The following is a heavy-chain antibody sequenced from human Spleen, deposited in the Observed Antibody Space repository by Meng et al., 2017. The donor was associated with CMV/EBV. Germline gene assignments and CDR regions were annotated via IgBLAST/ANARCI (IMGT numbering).Heavy chain of an antibody. D-gene: IGHD3-10*01. Sequence: GGVGVGWIRQPPGKALEWLTLIYWNDDKPYSPSLRTRLTITKDTSTNRVVLTMANMDPVDTATYYCARALRKWSPASGNYSPYFDYWGRGALVTVSS. CDR3: ARALRKWSPASGNYSPYFDY. CDR2: IYWNDDK. CDR1: GGVG. J-gene: IGHJ4*02. V-gene: IGHV2-5*01.